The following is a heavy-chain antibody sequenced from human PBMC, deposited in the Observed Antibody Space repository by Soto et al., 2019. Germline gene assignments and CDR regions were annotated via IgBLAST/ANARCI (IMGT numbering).Heavy chain of an antibody. CDR2: IEDGGSER. Sequence: EVHLVEAGGGLVQSGESLRLSCATYGFTLSDNWMSWVRQAPGKGLEWVANIEDGGSERWYADSVKGRFTIFRDTAKNSLYLQIIGLRAEDTAMYYCTRNAYWGQGTLVTVSS. CDR1: GFTLSDNW. J-gene: IGHJ4*02. V-gene: IGHV3-7*01. CDR3: TRNAY.